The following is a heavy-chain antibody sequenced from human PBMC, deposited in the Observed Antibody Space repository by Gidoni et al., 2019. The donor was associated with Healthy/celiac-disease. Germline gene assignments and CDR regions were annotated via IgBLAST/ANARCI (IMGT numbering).Heavy chain of an antibody. CDR1: GFTFSSYG. CDR2: IWYDGSNK. D-gene: IGHD3-22*01. Sequence: QVQLVESGGGVVQPGRSLRLSCAASGFTFSSYGMHWVRQAPGKGLEWVAVIWYDGSNKYYADSVKGRFTISRDNSKNTLYLQMNSLRAEDTAVYYCARDRGDSSGPLDYWGQGTLVTVSS. J-gene: IGHJ4*02. CDR3: ARDRGDSSGPLDY. V-gene: IGHV3-33*01.